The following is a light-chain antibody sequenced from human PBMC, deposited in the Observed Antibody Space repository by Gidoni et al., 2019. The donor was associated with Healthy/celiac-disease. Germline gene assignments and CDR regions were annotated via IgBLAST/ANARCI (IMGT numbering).Light chain of an antibody. V-gene: IGKV1-39*01. Sequence: DIQMTQSPSSLSASVGDRVTIPCRASQSISSYLNWYQQKPGKAPKLLIYAASSLQSGFPSRFSGSGSGTDFTLSISSLQPEDFATYYCQQSYSTPPTFGQXTKVEIK. J-gene: IGKJ1*01. CDR3: QQSYSTPPT. CDR2: AAS. CDR1: QSISSY.